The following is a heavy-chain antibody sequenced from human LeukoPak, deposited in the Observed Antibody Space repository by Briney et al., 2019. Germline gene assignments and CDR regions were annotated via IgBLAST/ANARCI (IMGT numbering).Heavy chain of an antibody. D-gene: IGHD6-13*01. J-gene: IGHJ5*02. Sequence: GGSLRLSCAAPGFTFDDYVMHWVRQPPGKGLEWVSLISGDGGSTYYADSVKGRFTISRDNSKNSLYLQMNSLRTEDTALYYCAFSTSWYGWFDPWGQGTLVTVSS. CDR2: ISGDGGST. V-gene: IGHV3-43*02. CDR1: GFTFDDYV. CDR3: AFSTSWYGWFDP.